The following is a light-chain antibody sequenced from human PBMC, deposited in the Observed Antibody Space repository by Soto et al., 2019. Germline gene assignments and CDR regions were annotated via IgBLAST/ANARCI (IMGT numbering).Light chain of an antibody. Sequence: QPVLTQSSSASASLGSSVKLTCTLSSGHSRYIIAWHQQQPGKAPRYLMKLESSGIYNKGSGVPDRFSGSRSGAERYLTISNLQFEDEAEYYCETWDSHTRVFGGGTKLTVL. J-gene: IGLJ3*02. V-gene: IGLV4-60*02. CDR3: ETWDSHTRV. CDR1: SGHSRYI. CDR2: LESSGIY.